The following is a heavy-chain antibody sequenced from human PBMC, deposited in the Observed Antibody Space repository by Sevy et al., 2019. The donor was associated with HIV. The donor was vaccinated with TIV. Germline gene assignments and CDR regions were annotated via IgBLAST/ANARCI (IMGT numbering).Heavy chain of an antibody. CDR3: AKDHAVTTEWVVFDS. J-gene: IGHJ4*02. CDR1: GFTLSHYA. D-gene: IGHD4-17*01. Sequence: GGSLRLSCAASGFTLSHYAMHWIRQAPGKGLEWVAAISFDGASRNYADSVRGRFTISRDDSKNTVYLHMRGLRSEDTAVYFCAKDHAVTTEWVVFDSWGQGTLVTVSS. CDR2: ISFDGASR. V-gene: IGHV3-30*18.